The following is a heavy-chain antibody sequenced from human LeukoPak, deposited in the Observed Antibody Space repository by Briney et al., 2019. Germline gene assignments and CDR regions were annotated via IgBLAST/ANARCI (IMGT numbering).Heavy chain of an antibody. V-gene: IGHV3-23*01. CDR3: ADSSGWYD. CDR2: ISGSGGST. J-gene: IGHJ4*02. Sequence: SGGSLRLSCAASGFTLRSYAMRWVRQAPGKGVEGVSAISGSGGSTYYADSVKGRFPISRDNSKTTLYLQMTSLRAEDTAVYYCADSSGWYDWGQGTLVTVSS. D-gene: IGHD6-19*01. CDR1: GFTLRSYA.